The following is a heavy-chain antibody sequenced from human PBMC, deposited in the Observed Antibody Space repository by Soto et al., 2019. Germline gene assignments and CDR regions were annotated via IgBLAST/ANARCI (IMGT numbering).Heavy chain of an antibody. D-gene: IGHD3-22*01. Sequence: SQTLSLTCAISGDSVSSNRAAWNWIRQSPSRGLEWLGRTYHRSKWYNDYAVSVKGRVTINPDTSKNQFSLHLNSVTPEDTAVYYCARAAYYDNIGHSYGMDFWGQGTTVTVSS. J-gene: IGHJ6*02. CDR3: ARAAYYDNIGHSYGMDF. V-gene: IGHV6-1*01. CDR2: TYHRSKWYN. CDR1: GDSVSSNRAA.